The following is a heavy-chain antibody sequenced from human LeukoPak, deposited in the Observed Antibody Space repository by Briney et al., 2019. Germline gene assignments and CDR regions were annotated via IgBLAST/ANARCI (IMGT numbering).Heavy chain of an antibody. V-gene: IGHV4-34*01. J-gene: IGHJ3*02. Sequence: RPSETLSLTCAVYGGSFSGYYWSWIRQPPGKGLEWIGEINHSGSTNYNPSLKSRVTISVDTSKNQFSLKLSSVTAADTAVYYCARVDTAMGAFDIWGQGTMVTVSS. CDR3: ARVDTAMGAFDI. CDR2: INHSGST. D-gene: IGHD5-18*01. CDR1: GGSFSGYY.